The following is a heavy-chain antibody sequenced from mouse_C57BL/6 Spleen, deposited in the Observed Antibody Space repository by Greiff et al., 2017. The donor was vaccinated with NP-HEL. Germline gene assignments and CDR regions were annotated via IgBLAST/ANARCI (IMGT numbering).Heavy chain of an antibody. V-gene: IGHV5-12*01. Sequence: EVKLMESGGGLVQPGGSLKLSCAASGFTFSDYYMYWVRQTPEKRLEWVAYISNGGGSTYYPDTVKGRFTISRDNAKNTLYLQMSRLKSEDTAMDYCARTTLLYGSSYGWYFDVWGTGTTVTVSS. CDR3: ARTTLLYGSSYGWYFDV. CDR2: ISNGGGST. CDR1: GFTFSDYY. J-gene: IGHJ1*03. D-gene: IGHD1-1*01.